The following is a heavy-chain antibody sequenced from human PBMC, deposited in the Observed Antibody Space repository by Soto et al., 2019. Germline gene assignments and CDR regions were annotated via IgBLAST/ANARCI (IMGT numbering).Heavy chain of an antibody. CDR1: GGSISSYY. J-gene: IGHJ2*01. Sequence: SETLSLTCTVSGGSISSYYWSWIRQPPGKGLEWIGYIYYSGSTNYNPSLKSRVPISVDTSKNQFSLKLSSVTAADTAVYYCARRNSLDPTTVTTFDLWGRGTLVTVSS. CDR2: IYYSGST. D-gene: IGHD4-17*01. CDR3: ARRNSLDPTTVTTFDL. V-gene: IGHV4-59*08.